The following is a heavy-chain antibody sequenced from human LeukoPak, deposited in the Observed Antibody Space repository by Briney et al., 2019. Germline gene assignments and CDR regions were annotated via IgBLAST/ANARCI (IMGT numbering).Heavy chain of an antibody. V-gene: IGHV1-69*13. D-gene: IGHD1-26*01. CDR2: IIPIFGTA. CDR1: GGTFSSYA. Sequence: ASVKVSCKASGGTFSSYAISWVRQAPRQGLEWMGGIIPIFGTANYAQKLQGRVTITADESTSTAYMQMSSLRSEDTAVYYCVSGGGSYGGFEHWGQGTLVTVSS. J-gene: IGHJ1*01. CDR3: VSGGGSYGGFEH.